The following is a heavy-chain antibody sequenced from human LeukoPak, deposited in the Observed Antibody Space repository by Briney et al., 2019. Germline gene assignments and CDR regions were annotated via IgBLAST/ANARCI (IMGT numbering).Heavy chain of an antibody. Sequence: PGGSLRLSCVGSPVTFGTSAMSWVRQAPEKGLEWVSAVSAGGSNTYYADSVEGRFTISRDNSRDTLYLQMDSLRVEDTAQYFCARINCSGGTCYDYFDDWGQGTLVTVSS. V-gene: IGHV3-23*01. D-gene: IGHD2-15*01. J-gene: IGHJ4*02. CDR2: VSAGGSNT. CDR3: ARINCSGGTCYDYFDD. CDR1: PVTFGTSA.